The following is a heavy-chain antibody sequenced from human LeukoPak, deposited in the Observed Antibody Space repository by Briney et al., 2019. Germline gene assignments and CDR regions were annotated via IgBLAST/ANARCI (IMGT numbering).Heavy chain of an antibody. CDR2: IHYSGST. V-gene: IGHV4-59*01. CDR1: GGSISGYY. CDR3: ARAAAAGPHYYYGMDV. D-gene: IGHD6-13*01. J-gene: IGHJ6*04. Sequence: PSETLSLTCSVSGGSISGYYWSWIRQPPGKGPEWIGYIHYSGSTNYNPSLKSRVTISVDTSKNQFSLKLTSLTAADTAVYYCARAAAAGPHYYYGMDVWGKGTTVTVSS.